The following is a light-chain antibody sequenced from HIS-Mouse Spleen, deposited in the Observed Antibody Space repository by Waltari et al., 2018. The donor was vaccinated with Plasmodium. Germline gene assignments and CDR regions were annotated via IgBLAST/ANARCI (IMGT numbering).Light chain of an antibody. J-gene: IGLJ3*02. Sequence: SSELTQPPSVSVSPGQTARIPCSGDALPKKYAYWYQQKSGQAPVLVSYEDSKRPSGIPERFSGSSSGTMATWTISGAQVEDEADYYCYSTDSSGNHRVFGGGTKLTVL. CDR3: YSTDSSGNHRV. V-gene: IGLV3-10*01. CDR1: ALPKKY. CDR2: EDS.